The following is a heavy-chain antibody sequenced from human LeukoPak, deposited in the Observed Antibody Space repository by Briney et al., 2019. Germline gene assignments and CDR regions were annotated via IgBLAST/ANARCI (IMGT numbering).Heavy chain of an antibody. CDR3: AKPGARGYYFDY. CDR1: GFTFDDYA. V-gene: IGHV3-23*01. J-gene: IGHJ4*02. CDR2: IRGSGGST. Sequence: GRSLRLSCAASGFTFDDYAMHWVRQAPGKGLEWVSGIRGSGGSTYYADSVKGRFTISRDNSKNTLYLQMNSLRAEDTAVYYCAKPGARGYYFDYWGQGTLVTVSS. D-gene: IGHD1-26*01.